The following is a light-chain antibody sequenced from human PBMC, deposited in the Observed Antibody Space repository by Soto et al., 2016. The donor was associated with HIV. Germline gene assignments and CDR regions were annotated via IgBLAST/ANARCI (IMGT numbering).Light chain of an antibody. CDR1: LVRKRY. V-gene: IGLV3-27*01. J-gene: IGLJ2*01. Sequence: SYELIQPSSVSVSPGQTATITCSGDLVRKRYTRWFQQKLGQAPVLLIYKDTERLSGIPERFSGSSSGTTVTLTISGAQVEDEADYYCYSAADNERVFGGGTKLTVL. CDR3: YSAADNERV. CDR2: KDT.